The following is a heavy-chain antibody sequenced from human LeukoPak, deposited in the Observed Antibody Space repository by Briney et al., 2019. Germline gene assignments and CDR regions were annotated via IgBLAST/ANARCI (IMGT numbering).Heavy chain of an antibody. CDR3: ARGRWSATTASYYLDF. CDR2: INAGNGNT. Sequence: ASVKVSCTASEYTFTDYAINWVRQAPGQRLEWMGWINAGNGNTRYSQRFQGRVTITRDTSASTAYMELSSLTSEDTAVYYCARGRWSATTASYYLDFWAQGTLVTVSS. V-gene: IGHV1-3*01. CDR1: EYTFTDYA. J-gene: IGHJ4*02. D-gene: IGHD5-24*01.